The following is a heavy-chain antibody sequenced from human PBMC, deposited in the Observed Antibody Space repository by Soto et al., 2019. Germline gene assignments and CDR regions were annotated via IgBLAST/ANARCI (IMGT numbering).Heavy chain of an antibody. Sequence: SSETLSLTCTVSGASISNGDYYWCWIRQHPGKGLEWIGYIYYSGSTYYNPSLKSRVTISVDTSKNQFSLKLSSVTAADTAVYYCASIYDSSGYYYGNNWFDPWGQGTLVTVS. D-gene: IGHD3-22*01. CDR2: IYYSGST. CDR3: ASIYDSSGYYYGNNWFDP. J-gene: IGHJ5*02. V-gene: IGHV4-31*03. CDR1: GASISNGDYY.